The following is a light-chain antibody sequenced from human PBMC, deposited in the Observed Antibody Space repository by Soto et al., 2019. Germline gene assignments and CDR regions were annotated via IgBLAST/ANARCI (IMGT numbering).Light chain of an antibody. CDR2: DAS. V-gene: IGKV3-20*01. CDR1: QSVSSTY. CDR3: QQYGCSPGLFT. Sequence: EIVLTQSPGTLSLSPGERATLSCRASQSVSSTYLAWYQQKPGQAPRLLIYDASRRATGIPDRFSGSGSGTYFTLTISRLEPEDFAVYYCQQYGCSPGLFTFGPGTKVDIK. J-gene: IGKJ3*01.